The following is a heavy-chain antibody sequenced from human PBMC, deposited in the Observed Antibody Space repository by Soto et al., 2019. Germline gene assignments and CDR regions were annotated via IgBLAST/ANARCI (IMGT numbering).Heavy chain of an antibody. D-gene: IGHD6-19*01. CDR1: DDSFRGAEYY. CDR3: ARGPAYIDGWRTFDL. J-gene: IGHJ4*02. Sequence: NPSETLSLTCTVSDDSFRGAEYYWSWIRQPLGKGPEWIGYTYYIGDTKYNPALRSRVTMSEDASKTQFSLRLSSVTAADTAVYFCARGPAYIDGWRTFDLWGRGILVTVSS. V-gene: IGHV4-61*08. CDR2: TYYIGDT.